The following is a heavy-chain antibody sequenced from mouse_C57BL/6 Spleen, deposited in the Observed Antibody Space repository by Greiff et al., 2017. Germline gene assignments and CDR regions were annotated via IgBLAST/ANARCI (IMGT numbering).Heavy chain of an antibody. J-gene: IGHJ2*01. D-gene: IGHD2-1*01. Sequence: EVQRVESGPELVKPGASVKMSCKASGYTFTDYNMHWVKQSHGKSLEWIGYINPNNGGTSYNQKFKGKATLTVNKSSSTAYMELRSLTSEDSAVYYCASGDYGNLFDYWGQGTTLTVSS. V-gene: IGHV1-22*01. CDR2: INPNNGGT. CDR1: GYTFTDYN. CDR3: ASGDYGNLFDY.